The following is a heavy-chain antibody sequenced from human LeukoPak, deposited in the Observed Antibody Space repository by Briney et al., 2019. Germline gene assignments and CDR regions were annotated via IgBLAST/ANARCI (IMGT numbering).Heavy chain of an antibody. D-gene: IGHD1-26*01. J-gene: IGHJ5*02. V-gene: IGHV1-8*02. CDR1: GGTFSSYS. CDR2: TNPNSGNA. CDR3: ARVRVGATSWFDP. Sequence: ASVKVSCKASGGTFSSYSISWVRQAPGQGLEWMGWTNPNSGNAGYGQKFQGRVTMTMNTSIRTYYMELSSLRSEDTAVYYCARVRVGATSWFDPWGQGTLVTVSS.